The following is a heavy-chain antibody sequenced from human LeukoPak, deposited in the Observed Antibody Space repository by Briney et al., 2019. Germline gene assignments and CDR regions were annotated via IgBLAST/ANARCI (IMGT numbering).Heavy chain of an antibody. Sequence: GGSLRLSCAASGFTFSTYWMHWVRQAPGKGLVWLSRTSNDGSTTTYADSVKGRLTISRDNTKNTLYVQMDSLRPEDTAVYYCARGIWRSYGLDVWGQGTTVTVSS. J-gene: IGHJ6*02. V-gene: IGHV3-74*01. CDR3: ARGIWRSYGLDV. CDR1: GFTFSTYW. CDR2: TSNDGSTT.